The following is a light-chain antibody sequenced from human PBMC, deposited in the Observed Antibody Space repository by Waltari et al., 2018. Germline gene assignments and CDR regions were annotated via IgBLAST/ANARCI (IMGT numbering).Light chain of an antibody. V-gene: IGLV6-57*04. CDR1: SGSIASNY. J-gene: IGLJ2*01. CDR2: ADN. Sequence: NFMLTQPHSVSESPGKTVTISCTRSSGSIASNYVQWYQQRPGSAPTTGIYADNQRPSGVPDRFSGSLDSSSNSASLTISGLKTEDEADYYCQSYDSSNHVVFGGGTKLTVL. CDR3: QSYDSSNHVV.